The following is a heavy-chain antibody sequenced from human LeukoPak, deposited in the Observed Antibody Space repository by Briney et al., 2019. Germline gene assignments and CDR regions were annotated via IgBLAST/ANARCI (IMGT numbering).Heavy chain of an antibody. J-gene: IGHJ5*02. CDR2: ISTNSHYI. Sequence: GGSLRLSCAASGFTFDYYAMSWVRQAPGKGLEWVSSISTNSHYIYYAESVKGRFTISRDNAKNSLYLQMNSLRAEDTAVYYCAKDQQQLVLFDWFDPWGQGTLVTVSS. V-gene: IGHV3-21*04. D-gene: IGHD6-13*01. CDR1: GFTFDYYA. CDR3: AKDQQQLVLFDWFDP.